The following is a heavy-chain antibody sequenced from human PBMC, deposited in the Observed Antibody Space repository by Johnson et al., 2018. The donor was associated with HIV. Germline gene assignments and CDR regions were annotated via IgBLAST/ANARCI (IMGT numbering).Heavy chain of an antibody. CDR1: GFTVISNY. J-gene: IGHJ3*02. V-gene: IGHV3-66*01. Sequence: VQLVESGGGLVQPGGSLRLSFAASGFTVISNYMSWVRQAPGKGLEWVSVIYSGGSTYYTDSVKGRFTISRDNSKNTLYLQMNSLRAEDTAVYYCARDRSPYYGDYKSAFDIWGQGTMVTVSS. CDR3: ARDRSPYYGDYKSAFDI. D-gene: IGHD4-17*01. CDR2: IYSGGST.